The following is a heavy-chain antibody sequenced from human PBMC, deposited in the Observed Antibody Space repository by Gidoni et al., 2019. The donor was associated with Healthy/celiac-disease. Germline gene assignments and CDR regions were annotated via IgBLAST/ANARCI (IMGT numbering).Heavy chain of an antibody. D-gene: IGHD2-15*01. V-gene: IGHV4-61*02. CDR2: IYTSGST. Sequence: QVQLQESGPGLVKPSQTLSRTCTVSGGSISSGSYYWSWIRQPAGKGLEWIGRIYTSGSTNYNPSLKSRVTISVDTSKNQFSLKLSSVTAADTAVYYCAREVAGYKLLWFDWGQGTLVTVSS. J-gene: IGHJ4*02. CDR1: GGSISSGSYY. CDR3: AREVAGYKLLWFD.